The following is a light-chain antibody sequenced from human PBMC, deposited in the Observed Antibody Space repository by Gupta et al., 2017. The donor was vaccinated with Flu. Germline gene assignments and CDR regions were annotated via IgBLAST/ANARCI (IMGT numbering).Light chain of an antibody. J-gene: IGLJ3*02. CDR1: SSDVGGYNY. Sequence: QSALTQPRSVSGSPGQSVTISCTGTSSDVGGYNYVSWYQQHPDRAPKLMIYDVTKRPSGVPDRFSGSKSGNTASLTISGLQAEDEAEYYCCSYAGSYTLVFGGGTKLTVL. CDR3: CSYAGSYTLV. CDR2: DVT. V-gene: IGLV2-11*01.